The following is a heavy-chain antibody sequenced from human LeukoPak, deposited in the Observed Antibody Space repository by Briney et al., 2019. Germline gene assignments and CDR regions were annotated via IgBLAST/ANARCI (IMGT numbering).Heavy chain of an antibody. Sequence: GESLKISCAASGFTFSSYAMSWVRQAPGKGLEWVSAISGSGGSTYYADSVKGRFTISRDNSKNTLYLQMNSLRAEDTAVYYCAKAQAVAGGRWFDPWGQGTLVTVSS. CDR3: AKAQAVAGGRWFDP. J-gene: IGHJ5*02. CDR1: GFTFSSYA. V-gene: IGHV3-23*01. D-gene: IGHD6-19*01. CDR2: ISGSGGST.